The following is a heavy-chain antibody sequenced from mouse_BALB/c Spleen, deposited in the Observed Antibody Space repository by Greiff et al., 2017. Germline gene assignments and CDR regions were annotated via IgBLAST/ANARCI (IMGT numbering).Heavy chain of an antibody. CDR3: ARQGSTMITTDYAMDY. D-gene: IGHD2-4*01. Sequence: EVHLVESGGGLVKPGGSLKLSCAASGFAFSSYDMSWVRQTPEKRLEWVAYISSGGGSTYYPDTVKGRFTISRDNAKNTLYLQMSSLKSEDTAMYYCARQGSTMITTDYAMDYWGQGTSVTVSS. J-gene: IGHJ4*01. CDR1: GFAFSSYD. V-gene: IGHV5-12-1*01. CDR2: ISSGGGST.